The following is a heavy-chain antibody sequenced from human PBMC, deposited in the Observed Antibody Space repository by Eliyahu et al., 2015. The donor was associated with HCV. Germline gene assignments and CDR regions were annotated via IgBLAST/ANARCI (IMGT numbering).Heavy chain of an antibody. D-gene: IGHD2-2*02. CDR2: IYYSGST. Sequence: QVQLQESGPGLVKPSQTLSLTCTVSGGSISXXXYYWSWIRQHPGKGLEWIGYIYYSGSTYYNPSLKSRVTISVDTSKNQFSLKLSSVTAADTAVYYCAGVVPAAIAPFDYYGMDVWGQGTTVTVSS. CDR3: AGVVPAAIAPFDYYGMDV. V-gene: IGHV4-31*03. CDR1: GGSISXXXYY. J-gene: IGHJ6*02.